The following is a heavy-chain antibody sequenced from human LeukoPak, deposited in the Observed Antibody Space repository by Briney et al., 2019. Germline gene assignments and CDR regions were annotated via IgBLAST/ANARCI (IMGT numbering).Heavy chain of an antibody. J-gene: IGHJ6*02. Sequence: SETLSLTCTVSGGSISSSSYYWGWIRQPPGKGLEWIGCIYYSGSTYYDTSLKSRVTISVATSKNQFSLKMTSVTAADTAVYYCARSSGWSNYYYYGMDVWGQGTTVTVSS. D-gene: IGHD6-19*01. V-gene: IGHV4-39*01. CDR3: ARSSGWSNYYYYGMDV. CDR1: GGSISSSSYY. CDR2: IYYSGST.